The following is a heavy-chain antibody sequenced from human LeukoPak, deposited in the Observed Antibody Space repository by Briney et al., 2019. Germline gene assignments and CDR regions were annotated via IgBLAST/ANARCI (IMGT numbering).Heavy chain of an antibody. CDR2: INHSGST. V-gene: IGHV4-34*01. D-gene: IGHD3-10*01. Sequence: PSETLSLTCAVYGGSFSGYYWSWIRQPPGKGLEWIGEINHSGSTNYNPSLKSRVTISVDTSKNQFSLKLSSVTAADTAVYYCARGMVRGVSTTGYYYMDVWGKGTTVTVSS. CDR3: ARGMVRGVSTTGYYYMDV. CDR1: GGSFSGYY. J-gene: IGHJ6*03.